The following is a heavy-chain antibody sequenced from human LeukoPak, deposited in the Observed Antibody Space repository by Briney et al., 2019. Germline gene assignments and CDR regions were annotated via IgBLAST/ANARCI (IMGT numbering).Heavy chain of an antibody. J-gene: IGHJ6*03. Sequence: GASVKVSCKASGYTSTSYDINWVRQAPGQGLEWMGWINPNSGGTNYAQKFQGRVTMTRDTSISTAYIELSRLRSDDTAVYYCARDRVPAAMHYYYYYMDVWGKGTTVTVSS. D-gene: IGHD2-2*01. CDR1: GYTSTSYD. CDR2: INPNSGGT. CDR3: ARDRVPAAMHYYYYYMDV. V-gene: IGHV1-2*02.